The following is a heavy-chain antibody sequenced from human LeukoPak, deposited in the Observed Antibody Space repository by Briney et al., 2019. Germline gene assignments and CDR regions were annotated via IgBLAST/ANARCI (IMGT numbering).Heavy chain of an antibody. CDR3: ATSLYYYGSGRDY. V-gene: IGHV4-59*01. J-gene: IGHJ4*02. CDR2: IYYSGST. CDR1: GGSISSYY. Sequence: SETLSLTCTVSGGSISSYYWSWIRQPPGKGLEWIGYIYYSGSTNYNPSLKSRVTISVDTSKNQFSLKLSSVTAADTAVYYCATSLYYYGSGRDYWGQGTLVTVSS. D-gene: IGHD3-10*01.